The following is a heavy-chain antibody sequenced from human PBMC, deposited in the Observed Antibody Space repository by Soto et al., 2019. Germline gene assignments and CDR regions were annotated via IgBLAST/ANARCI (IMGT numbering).Heavy chain of an antibody. D-gene: IGHD5-12*01. Sequence: QVQLQESGPGLVKPSQTLSLTCTVSGGSISSGDDFWTWIRQPPGKGLEWIGYIYYNGSTYYNPSLKSRLTMAGDTSKDQVSLKLSSVSAADTAGYYGARVLAKCKNYYYFGMDVWGQGTTVTVSS. CDR2: IYYNGST. CDR1: GGSISSGDDF. CDR3: ARVLAKCKNYYYFGMDV. J-gene: IGHJ6*02. V-gene: IGHV4-30-4*01.